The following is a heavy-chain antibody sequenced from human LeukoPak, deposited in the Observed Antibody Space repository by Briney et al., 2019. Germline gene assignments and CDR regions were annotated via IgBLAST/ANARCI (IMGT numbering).Heavy chain of an antibody. CDR1: GFTFSSYS. CDR2: ISSSSSYI. V-gene: IGHV3-21*01. D-gene: IGHD3-10*02. CDR3: ARGRPLFEDY. J-gene: IGHJ4*02. Sequence: GGSLILSCAASGFTFSSYSMNWVRQAPGKGLEWVSSISSSSSYISYADSVKGRFTISRDNAKNSLYLQMNNLRVEDTAVYYCARGRPLFEDYWGQGTLVTVSS.